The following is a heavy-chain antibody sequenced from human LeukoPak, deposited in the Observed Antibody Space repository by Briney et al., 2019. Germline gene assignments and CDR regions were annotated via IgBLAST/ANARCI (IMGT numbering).Heavy chain of an antibody. D-gene: IGHD3-22*01. V-gene: IGHV3-23*01. CDR2: ISGSGGST. CDR1: GFTFSSYA. J-gene: IGHJ4*02. CDR3: AKDTLYYDSSGYYEGSAY. Sequence: GGSLRLSCAASGFTFSSYAMSWVRQAPGKGLEWVPAISGSGGSTYYADSVKGRFTISRDNSKNTLYLQMNSLRAEDTAVYYCAKDTLYYDSSGYYEGSAYWGQGTLVTVSS.